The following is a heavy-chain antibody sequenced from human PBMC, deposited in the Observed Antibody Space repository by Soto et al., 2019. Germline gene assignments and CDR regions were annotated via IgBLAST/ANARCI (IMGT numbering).Heavy chain of an antibody. CDR3: AKDSRWGGKVFDY. D-gene: IGHD3-16*01. CDR2: ISGGGENT. CDR1: GFTFRNFA. J-gene: IGHJ4*02. Sequence: EVQLLESGGGLVQPGGSLRLSCAPSGFTFRNFALIWLRLPPGKGLEWVSSISGGGENTFYADSVKGRFTVSRDNSKNTLYLQMNRLRADDTAVYYCAKDSRWGGKVFDYWGQGTLVTVSS. V-gene: IGHV3-23*01.